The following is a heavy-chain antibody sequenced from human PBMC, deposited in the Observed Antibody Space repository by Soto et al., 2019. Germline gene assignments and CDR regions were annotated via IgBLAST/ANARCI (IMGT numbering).Heavy chain of an antibody. CDR3: ASTAGIFGVALDY. CDR2: IYSAGST. V-gene: IGHV3-53*04. Sequence: GGSLRLSCAASGFTVSPNYMSWVRQAPGKGLEWVSVIYSAGSTLYADSVKGRLSISRHNSKNTLYLQMDSLRVEDTAVYYCASTAGIFGVALDYWGQGTPVTVSS. CDR1: GFTVSPNY. J-gene: IGHJ4*02. D-gene: IGHD3-3*01.